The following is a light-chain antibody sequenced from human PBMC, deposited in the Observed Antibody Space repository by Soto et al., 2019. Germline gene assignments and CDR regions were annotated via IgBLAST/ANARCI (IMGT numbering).Light chain of an antibody. CDR1: TSNIGSNY. V-gene: IGLV1-47*01. J-gene: IGLJ1*01. CDR2: RNN. CDR3: AAWDDSLGGEDV. Sequence: SVLTPPPSASGTPGQSITISCSGNTSNIGSNYVYWYRQLPGTAPKLLIYRNNQRPSGVPDRFPGSKSGTSVSLAISGLRSEDEADYYCAAWDDSLGGEDVFGTGTKVTVL.